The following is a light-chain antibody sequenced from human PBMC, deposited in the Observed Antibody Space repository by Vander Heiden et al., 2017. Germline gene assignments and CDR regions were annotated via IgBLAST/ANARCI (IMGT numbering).Light chain of an antibody. J-gene: IGLJ1*01. CDR2: DVS. CDR1: GSDVGGYNS. CDR3: SSYTSGNNIYV. V-gene: IGLV2-14*01. Sequence: QSALTQPASVSGSPGQSIPISCTGTGSDVGGYNSVSWYQVHPGKTPKLIIYDVSSRPSEVSDRFSGSKSGKTASLTISGLQAEDEADYYCSSYTSGNNIYVFGTGTKVTVL.